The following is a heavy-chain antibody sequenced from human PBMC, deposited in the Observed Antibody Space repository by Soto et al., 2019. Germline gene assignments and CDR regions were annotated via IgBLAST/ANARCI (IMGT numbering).Heavy chain of an antibody. D-gene: IGHD2-15*01. V-gene: IGHV3-23*01. CDR2: ISGSGGST. CDR1: GFTFSSYA. CDR3: AKDGYCSGGSCYSVAFDI. J-gene: IGHJ3*02. Sequence: EVQLLESGGGLVQPGGSLRLSCAASGFTFSSYAMIWVRQAPGKGLEWVSAISGSGGSTYYADSVKGRFTISRDNSKNTLYLQMNSLRAEDTAVYYCAKDGYCSGGSCYSVAFDIWGQGTMVTVSS.